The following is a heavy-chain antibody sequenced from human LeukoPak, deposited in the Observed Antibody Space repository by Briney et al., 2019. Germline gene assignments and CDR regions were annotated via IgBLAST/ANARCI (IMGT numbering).Heavy chain of an antibody. D-gene: IGHD5-18*01. CDR1: GYTFISYG. J-gene: IGHJ6*03. CDR3: ARDRDTAMDYYYYMDV. V-gene: IGHV1-18*01. Sequence: GASVKVSCKASGYTFISYGITWVRQAPGQGLEWMGWISPYTTKTNYAQSLQGRVTMTTDTSTSTAYMELRSLRSDDTAVYYCARDRDTAMDYYYYMDVWGKGASVTVSS. CDR2: ISPYTTKT.